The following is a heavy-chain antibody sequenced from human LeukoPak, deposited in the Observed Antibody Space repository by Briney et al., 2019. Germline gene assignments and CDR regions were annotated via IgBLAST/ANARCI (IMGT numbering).Heavy chain of an antibody. J-gene: IGHJ1*01. CDR2: IYYSGST. D-gene: IGHD2-21*02. CDR1: GGSISSGDYY. Sequence: PSETLSLTCTVSGGSISSGDYYWRWIRQPPGKGLEWIGYIYYSGSTYYNPSLKSRVTISVDTSKNQFSLKLSSVTAADTGVYYCARDSTVVTSPATKYFQHWGQGTLVTVSS. V-gene: IGHV4-30-4*01. CDR3: ARDSTVVTSPATKYFQH.